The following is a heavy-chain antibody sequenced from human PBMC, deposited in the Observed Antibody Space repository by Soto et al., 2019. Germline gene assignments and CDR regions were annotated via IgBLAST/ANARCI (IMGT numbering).Heavy chain of an antibody. CDR3: ERWATWDSGGGCYDY. Sequence: GESLKISCKASGYSFTSYWIGWVRQMPGKGLEWMGIIYPGDSDTRYSPSFQGQVTISADKSISTAYLQWSSLKASDTAMYYCERWATWDSGGGCYDYWGQGTLLTVSS. V-gene: IGHV5-51*01. CDR1: GYSFTSYW. D-gene: IGHD2-15*01. CDR2: IYPGDSDT. J-gene: IGHJ4*02.